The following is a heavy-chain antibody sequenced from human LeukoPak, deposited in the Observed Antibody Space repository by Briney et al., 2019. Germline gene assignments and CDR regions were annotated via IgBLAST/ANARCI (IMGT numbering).Heavy chain of an antibody. CDR3: AKNIAAPTTPFDY. V-gene: IGHV3-23*01. J-gene: IGHJ4*02. CDR2: ISGSGGTT. Sequence: PGESLRLSCAAYGFTFSTYAMNWVRPAPGKGLEWVSGISGSGGTTYYADSVKGRFTISRDNSKNTLYLQMNYLRAEDTALYYCAKNIAAPTTPFDYWGQGTLVTVSS. D-gene: IGHD6-13*01. CDR1: GFTFSTYA.